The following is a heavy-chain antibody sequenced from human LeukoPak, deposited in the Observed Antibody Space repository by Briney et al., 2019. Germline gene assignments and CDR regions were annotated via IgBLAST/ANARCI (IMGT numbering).Heavy chain of an antibody. CDR1: GYSFTSYW. Sequence: KDGESLKISCKGSGYSFTSYWIGWVRQMPGKGLEWMGIIYPGDSDTRYSPSFQGQVTISADKSISTAYLQWSSLKASDTAMYYCASMPYRGLEWLSNWFDPWGQGTLVTVSS. J-gene: IGHJ5*02. D-gene: IGHD3-3*01. CDR2: IYPGDSDT. V-gene: IGHV5-51*01. CDR3: ASMPYRGLEWLSNWFDP.